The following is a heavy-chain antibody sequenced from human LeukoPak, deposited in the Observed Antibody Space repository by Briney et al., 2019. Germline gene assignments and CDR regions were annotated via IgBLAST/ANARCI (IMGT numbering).Heavy chain of an antibody. V-gene: IGHV3-48*01. CDR3: ARLATYYYDSSDNWFDP. CDR1: GFTFSSYS. CDR2: ISSSSSTI. Sequence: GGSLRLSCAASGFTFSSYSMNWVRQAPGKGLEWVSYISSSSSTIYYADSVKGRFTIPRDNAKNSLYLQMNSLRAEDTAVYYCARLATYYYDSSDNWFDPWGKGTLVTVSS. D-gene: IGHD3-22*01. J-gene: IGHJ5*02.